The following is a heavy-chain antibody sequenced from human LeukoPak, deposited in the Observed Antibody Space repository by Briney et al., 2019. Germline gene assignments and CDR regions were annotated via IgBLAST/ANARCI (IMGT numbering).Heavy chain of an antibody. CDR2: IKRDGTGT. Sequence: PGGSLRLSCAASGFTFSTYWMTWVRQAPGKGLEWVANIKRDGTGTNYVDSVKGRFTISRDNSKNTLYLQMNSLRAEDTAVYYCAKGGLLVRGVIRPFDYWGQGTLVTVSS. CDR3: AKGGLLVRGVIRPFDY. D-gene: IGHD3-10*01. V-gene: IGHV3-7*05. CDR1: GFTFSTYW. J-gene: IGHJ4*02.